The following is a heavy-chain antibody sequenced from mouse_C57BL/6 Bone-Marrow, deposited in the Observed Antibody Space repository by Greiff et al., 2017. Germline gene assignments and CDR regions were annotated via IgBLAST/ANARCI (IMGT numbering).Heavy chain of an antibody. V-gene: IGHV1-80*01. Sequence: QVQLQQSGAELVKPGASVKISCKASGYAFSSYWMNWVKQRPGKGLGWIGQIYPGDGVTNYNGKFKGKATLTADKSPSTAYMQLSSLTSEDSAVYFCARRSYYGAMDYWGQGTSVTVSS. CDR2: IYPGDGVT. CDR3: ARRSYYGAMDY. D-gene: IGHD1-1*01. J-gene: IGHJ4*01. CDR1: GYAFSSYW.